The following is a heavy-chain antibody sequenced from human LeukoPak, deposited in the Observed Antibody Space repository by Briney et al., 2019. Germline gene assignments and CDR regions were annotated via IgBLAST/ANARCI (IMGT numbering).Heavy chain of an antibody. CDR3: AKLGGSNYYYYYMDV. Sequence: GGSLRLSCAVSGLTFSRYSMSWVRQAPGKGLEWVSAISGSGGSTYYADSVKGRFTISRDNSKNTLYLQMNSLRAEDTAVYYCAKLGGSNYYYYYMDVWGKGTTVTVSS. CDR1: GLTFSRYS. D-gene: IGHD3-16*01. CDR2: ISGSGGST. J-gene: IGHJ6*03. V-gene: IGHV3-23*01.